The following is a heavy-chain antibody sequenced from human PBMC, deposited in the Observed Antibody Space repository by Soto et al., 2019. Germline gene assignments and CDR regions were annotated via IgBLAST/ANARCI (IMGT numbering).Heavy chain of an antibody. CDR1: GYSFTSYW. Sequence: EVQLVQSGAEVKKPGESLRISCKGSGYSFTSYWISWVRQMPGKGLEWMGRIDPSDSYTNYSPSFQGHVTISADKSISNAYLQWSSLKASDTAMSYCARLQAAAGDNDLTFDYWGQGTLVTVSS. D-gene: IGHD6-13*01. CDR2: IDPSDSYT. CDR3: ARLQAAAGDNDLTFDY. J-gene: IGHJ4*02. V-gene: IGHV5-10-1*01.